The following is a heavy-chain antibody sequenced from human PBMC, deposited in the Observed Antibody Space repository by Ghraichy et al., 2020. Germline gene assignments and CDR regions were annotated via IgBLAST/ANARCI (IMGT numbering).Heavy chain of an antibody. CDR2: IIPIFGTA. CDR1: GGTFSSYA. D-gene: IGHD4-11*01. CDR3: ARDRRIGMTTVNGPFDY. Sequence: SVKVSCKASGGTFSSYAISWVRQAPGQGLEWMGGIIPIFGTANYAQKFQGRVTITADESTSTAYMELSSLRSEDTAVYYCARDRRIGMTTVNGPFDYWGQGTLVTVSS. V-gene: IGHV1-69*13. J-gene: IGHJ4*02.